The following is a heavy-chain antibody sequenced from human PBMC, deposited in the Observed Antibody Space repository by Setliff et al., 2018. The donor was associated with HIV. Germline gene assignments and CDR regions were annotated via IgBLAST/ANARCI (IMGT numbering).Heavy chain of an antibody. CDR3: ARRPYYDSWSGHQAFDI. Sequence: PGESLKISCKGSGYSFTTYWIGWVRQMPGKGLEWMGIIYPYDSDTRYSPSFPGKVTISADKSISTAYVQWSGLKASDTAMYYCARRPYYDSWSGHQAFDIWGQGTMVTVSS. D-gene: IGHD3-3*01. CDR1: GYSFTTYW. CDR2: IYPYDSDT. V-gene: IGHV5-51*01. J-gene: IGHJ3*02.